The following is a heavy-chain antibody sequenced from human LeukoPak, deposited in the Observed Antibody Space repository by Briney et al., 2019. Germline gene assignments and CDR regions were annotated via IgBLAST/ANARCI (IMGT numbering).Heavy chain of an antibody. CDR2: ISGSGGST. CDR3: ARSTGDFGESLPDY. CDR1: GFTFSSYA. V-gene: IGHV3-23*01. Sequence: TGGSLRLSCAASGFTFSSYAMSWVRQAPGKGLEWVSAISGSGGSTYYADSVKGRFTISRDNSKNTLFLQMNSLRIEDTAVYYCARSTGDFGESLPDYWGQGTLVTVSS. D-gene: IGHD3-10*01. J-gene: IGHJ4*02.